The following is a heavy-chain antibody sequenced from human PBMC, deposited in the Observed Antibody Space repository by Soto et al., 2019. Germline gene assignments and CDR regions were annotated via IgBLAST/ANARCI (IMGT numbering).Heavy chain of an antibody. D-gene: IGHD6-13*01. CDR2: IIPIFGTA. Sequence: SVKVSCKASGGTFSSYAISWVRQAPGQGLEWMGGIIPIFGTANYAQKFQGRVTITADESTSTAYMELSSLRSEDTAVYYCVWDSSAGTPNTYGMYVWGQGSTVPVSS. J-gene: IGHJ6*02. V-gene: IGHV1-69*13. CDR1: GGTFSSYA. CDR3: VWDSSAGTPNTYGMYV.